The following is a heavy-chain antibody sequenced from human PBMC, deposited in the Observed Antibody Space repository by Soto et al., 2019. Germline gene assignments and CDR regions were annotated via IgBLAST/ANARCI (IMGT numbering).Heavy chain of an antibody. CDR1: GFTFSSFA. D-gene: IGHD1-1*01. CDR3: AKKRGTQFYFDY. V-gene: IGHV3-23*01. J-gene: IGHJ4*02. Sequence: EVQLLESGGGLVQPGGSLRLSCAASGFTFSSFAMIWVCQSPGKGPEWVSTVTGNGGNTYYADSVKGRFTISRDNSKNTLYLQMNSLRAEDTAIYYCAKKRGTQFYFDYWGQGTLVTVSS. CDR2: VTGNGGNT.